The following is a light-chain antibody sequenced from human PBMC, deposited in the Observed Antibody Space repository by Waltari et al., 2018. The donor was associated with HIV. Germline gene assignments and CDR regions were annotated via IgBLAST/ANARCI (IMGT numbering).Light chain of an antibody. V-gene: IGKV1-33*01. CDR2: DTS. CDR3: QQYDNVPLT. J-gene: IGKJ4*01. CDR1: QNIGKY. Sequence: DIRMTQSPSSLSASVGERVTITCRASQNIGKYLNWYQHKPGKAPHLLIYDTSNLQTGVPSRFSGSGSGTDFTFTISRLRPEDSATYYCQQYDNVPLTFGGGTQVEIK.